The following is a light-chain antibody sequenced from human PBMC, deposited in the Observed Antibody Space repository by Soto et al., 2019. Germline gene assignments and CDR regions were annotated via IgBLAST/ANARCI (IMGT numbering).Light chain of an antibody. Sequence: SYELTQPPSVSVAPGQTARITCAGNSIGSKSVHWYQQKPGQPPVLAVYDDSDRTSGIPERFSGSNSGNTANLTISRVEAGDEADYYCQVWDSSSDHAVFGGGTQLTVL. CDR2: DDS. CDR1: SIGSKS. CDR3: QVWDSSSDHAV. J-gene: IGLJ7*01. V-gene: IGLV3-21*02.